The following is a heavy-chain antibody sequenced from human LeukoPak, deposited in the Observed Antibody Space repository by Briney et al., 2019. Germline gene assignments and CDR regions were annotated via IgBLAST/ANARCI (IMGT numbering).Heavy chain of an antibody. J-gene: IGHJ4*02. CDR1: GGSISSSSYY. CDR3: ARNRVVGAPNFDY. Sequence: SETLSLTCTVSGGSISSSSYYWGWIRQPPGKGLEWIGSIYYSGSTYYNPSLKSRVTISLDTSKNQFSLRLTSVTAADTAVYYCARNRVVGAPNFDYWGQGTLVTVFS. V-gene: IGHV4-39*07. CDR2: IYYSGST. D-gene: IGHD1-26*01.